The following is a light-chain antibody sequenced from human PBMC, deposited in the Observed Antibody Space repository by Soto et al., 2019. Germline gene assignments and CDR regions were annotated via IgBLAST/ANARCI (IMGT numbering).Light chain of an antibody. CDR2: DAS. J-gene: IGKJ4*01. V-gene: IGKV3-11*01. Sequence: EIVLTQSPATLSLSPGERATLSCRASQSVSSFLAWYQQKPGQSPRLLIYDASNRATGIPGRFSGSGSGTDFTLTISSLEPEHFAVYYCQQRSSWPSFGGGTKVEIK. CDR1: QSVSSF. CDR3: QQRSSWPS.